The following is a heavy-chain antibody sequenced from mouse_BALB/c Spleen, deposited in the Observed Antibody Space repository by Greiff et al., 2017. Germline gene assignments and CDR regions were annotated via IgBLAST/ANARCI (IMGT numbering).Heavy chain of an antibody. CDR3: ASRVTGFAY. CDR1: GFTFSSYA. D-gene: IGHD3-3*01. Sequence: EVQLVESGGGLVKPGGSLKLSCAASGFTFSSYAMSWVRQSPEKRLEWVAEISSGGSYTYYPDTVTGRFTISRDNAKNTLYLEMSSLRSEDTAMYYCASRVTGFAYWGQGTLVTVSA. V-gene: IGHV5-9-4*01. J-gene: IGHJ3*01. CDR2: ISSGGSYT.